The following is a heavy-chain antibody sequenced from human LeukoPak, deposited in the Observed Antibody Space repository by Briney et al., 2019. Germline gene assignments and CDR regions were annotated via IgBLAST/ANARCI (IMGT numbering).Heavy chain of an antibody. V-gene: IGHV1-2*06. Sequence: ASVTVSCKASGYTFTGYYMHWVRQAPGQGLEWMGRINPNSGGTNYAQKFQGRVTITGDTSISTAYMELSSLRSDDTAVYYCTRESGSYHGNDYWGQGTLVTVSS. J-gene: IGHJ4*02. CDR3: TRESGSYHGNDY. CDR2: INPNSGGT. D-gene: IGHD1-26*01. CDR1: GYTFTGYY.